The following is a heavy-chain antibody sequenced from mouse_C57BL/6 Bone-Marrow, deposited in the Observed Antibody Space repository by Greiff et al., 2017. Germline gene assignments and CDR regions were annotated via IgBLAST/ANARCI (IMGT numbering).Heavy chain of an antibody. CDR1: GFTFSDYY. CDR2: ISNGGGST. J-gene: IGHJ4*01. V-gene: IGHV5-12*01. Sequence: EVKLVESGGGLVQPGGSLKLSCAASGFTFSDYYMYWVRQTPEKRLEWVAYISNGGGSTYYPDTVKGRFTISRDNAKNTLYLQMSRLKSEDTAMDCCARQGVYAMDYWGQGTSVTVSS. CDR3: ARQGVYAMDY.